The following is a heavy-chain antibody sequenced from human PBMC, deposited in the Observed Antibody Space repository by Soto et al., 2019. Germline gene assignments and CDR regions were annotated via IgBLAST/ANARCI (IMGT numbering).Heavy chain of an antibody. CDR2: IYHSGST. CDR3: AREPRWLQFVGFFDY. Sequence: QVQLQESGPGLVKPSGTLSLTCAVSGGSISSSNWWSWVRQPPGKGLEWIGGIYHSGSTNYNPSLKSRVTISVDKSKNQCSLQLSSVTDADTAVYYCAREPRWLQFVGFFDYWGQGTLVTVSS. CDR1: GGSISSSNW. J-gene: IGHJ4*02. V-gene: IGHV4-4*02. D-gene: IGHD5-12*01.